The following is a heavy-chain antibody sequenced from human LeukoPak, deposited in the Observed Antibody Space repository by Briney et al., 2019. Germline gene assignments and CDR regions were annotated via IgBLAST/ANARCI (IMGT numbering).Heavy chain of an antibody. V-gene: IGHV3-23*01. CDR3: AKRDSVRQYYFDY. J-gene: IGHJ4*02. CDR2: ISGSGGST. D-gene: IGHD3-10*01. Sequence: GGSLRLSCAASGFTFSSYGMSWVRQAPGKGLEWVSAISGSGGSTYYADSVKGRFTISRDNSKNTLYLQMNSLRAEDTAVYYCAKRDSVRQYYFDYWGQGTLVTVSS. CDR1: GFTFSSYG.